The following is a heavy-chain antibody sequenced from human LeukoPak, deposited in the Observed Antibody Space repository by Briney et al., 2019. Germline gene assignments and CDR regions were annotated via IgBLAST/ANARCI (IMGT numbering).Heavy chain of an antibody. CDR3: AKAREFKRGGYDSYYFDS. J-gene: IGHJ4*02. CDR1: GFTFSDYY. Sequence: PGGSLRLSCAASGFTFSDYYMSWIRQAPGKGLEWVSYISSSGSTIYYADSVKGRFTISRDNAKNSLYLQMNSLGADDTALYYCAKAREFKRGGYDSYYFDSWGQGTLVTVSS. CDR2: ISSSGSTI. V-gene: IGHV3-11*01. D-gene: IGHD5-12*01.